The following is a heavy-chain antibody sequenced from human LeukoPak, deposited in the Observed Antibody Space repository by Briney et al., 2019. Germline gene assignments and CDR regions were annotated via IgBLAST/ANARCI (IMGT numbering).Heavy chain of an antibody. Sequence: GGSLRLSCAASGFTFISYWMHWVRQAPGKGLVWVLRINSDGSTTCYAASVKGRFTISRDTAKNTLYLQMNSLRAEDTAVYYCARGHRYYDSSAYYYWGQGTLVTVSS. CDR3: ARGHRYYDSSAYYY. J-gene: IGHJ4*02. CDR1: GFTFISYW. CDR2: INSDGSTT. D-gene: IGHD3-22*01. V-gene: IGHV3-74*01.